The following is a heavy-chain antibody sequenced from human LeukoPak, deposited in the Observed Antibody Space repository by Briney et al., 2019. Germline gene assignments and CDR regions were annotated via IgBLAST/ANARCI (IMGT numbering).Heavy chain of an antibody. V-gene: IGHV5-51*01. J-gene: IGHJ4*02. D-gene: IGHD3-3*01. CDR1: GYSFTSYW. Sequence: GESLKISCNGSGYSFTSYWIGWVRQMPGKGLEWMGIIYPGDSDTRYGPSFQGQVTISADKSTSTAHLQWSSLKASDTAMYYCARALRFLDQDYWGQGTLVTVSS. CDR3: ARALRFLDQDY. CDR2: IYPGDSDT.